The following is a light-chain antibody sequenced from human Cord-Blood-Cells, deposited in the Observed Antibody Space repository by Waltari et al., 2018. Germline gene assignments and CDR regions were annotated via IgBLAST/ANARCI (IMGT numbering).Light chain of an antibody. CDR3: QQRST. V-gene: IGKV1-39*01. J-gene: IGKJ4*01. CDR1: QSISSY. CDR2: AAS. Sequence: DIQMTQSPSSLSASVGDRVTITCRESQSISSYLNWYQQKPGKAPKLLIYAASSLQSGVPSRFSGSGSGTDFTLTISSLQPEDFATYYCQQRSTFGGGTKVEIK.